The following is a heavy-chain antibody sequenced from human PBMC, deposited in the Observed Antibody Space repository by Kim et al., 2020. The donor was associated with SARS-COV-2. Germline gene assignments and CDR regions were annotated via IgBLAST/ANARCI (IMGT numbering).Heavy chain of an antibody. D-gene: IGHD3-9*01. CDR1: GFTFGDYA. CDR3: TRELVLRYFDWLLESGTDVSFDI. Sequence: GGSLRLSCTASGFTFGDYAMSWFRQAPGKGLEWVGFIRSKAYGGTTEYAASVKGRFTISRDDSKSIAYLQMNSLKTEDTAVYYCTRELVLRYFDWLLESGTDVSFDIWGQGTMVTVSS. CDR2: IRSKAYGGTT. J-gene: IGHJ3*02. V-gene: IGHV3-49*03.